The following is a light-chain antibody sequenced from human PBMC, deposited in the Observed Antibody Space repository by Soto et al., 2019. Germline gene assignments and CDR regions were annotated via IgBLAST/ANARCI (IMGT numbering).Light chain of an antibody. V-gene: IGLV1-44*01. CDR2: DNN. CDR1: SSNIGGNT. CDR3: ATWDDSRNGWV. J-gene: IGLJ3*02. Sequence: QSVVTQPPSASGTPGQRVTISCSGSSSNIGGNTVDWYQQFPGTAPKLLIYDNNRRPPGVPDRFSGSTSATSASLAISGLHSEDEADYYCATWDDSRNGWVFGGGTKLTVL.